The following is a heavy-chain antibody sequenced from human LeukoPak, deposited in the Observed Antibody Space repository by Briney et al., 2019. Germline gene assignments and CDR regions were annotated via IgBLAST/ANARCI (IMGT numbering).Heavy chain of an antibody. CDR1: GYSISSGYY. D-gene: IGHD5-12*01. V-gene: IGHV4-38-2*02. Sequence: KSSETLSLTCSVSGYSISSGYYWGWIRQPPGMGLEWIGNIYHSGSTYYNPSLKSRVTISLDTSKSQFSLKLSSVTAADTAVYYCARKDPGYSGYSDFDYWGQGTLVTVSS. J-gene: IGHJ4*02. CDR2: IYHSGST. CDR3: ARKDPGYSGYSDFDY.